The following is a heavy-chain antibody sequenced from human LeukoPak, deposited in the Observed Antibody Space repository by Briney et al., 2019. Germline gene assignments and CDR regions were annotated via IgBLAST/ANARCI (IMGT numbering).Heavy chain of an antibody. CDR1: GFTCSDYY. CDR3: ARFRASIWFGELQS. D-gene: IGHD3-10*01. V-gene: IGHV3-11*01. Sequence: GGSLRLYCAASGFTCSDYYRSWIRQAPGKGLEWVSYISSSGSTIDYADSVKGRFTISTDNAKNSLYLQMNSLRAEDTAVYYCARFRASIWFGELQSWGQGTLVTVSS. J-gene: IGHJ4*02. CDR2: ISSSGSTI.